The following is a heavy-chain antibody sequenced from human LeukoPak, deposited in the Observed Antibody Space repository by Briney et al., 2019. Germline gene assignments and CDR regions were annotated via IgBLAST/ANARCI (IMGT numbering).Heavy chain of an antibody. Sequence: GGSLRLSCAASGFSFSDYYMSWIRQAPGKGLEWVSYISNSGRTIYYADSVKGRFTVSRDNAKNSLYLQMNSLRAGDTAVYYCARDTGGYSNAIDYWGQGTLVTVSS. V-gene: IGHV3-11*04. CDR1: GFSFSDYY. D-gene: IGHD5-12*01. CDR2: ISNSGRTI. J-gene: IGHJ4*02. CDR3: ARDTGGYSNAIDY.